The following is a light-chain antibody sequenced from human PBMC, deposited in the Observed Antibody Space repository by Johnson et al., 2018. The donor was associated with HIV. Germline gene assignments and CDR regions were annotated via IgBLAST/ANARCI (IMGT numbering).Light chain of an antibody. CDR1: SSNIGNNY. CDR3: GTWDDSLSALYV. V-gene: IGLV1-51*02. Sequence: QSVLTQPPSVSAAPGQKVTISCSGNSSNIGNNYISWYQQLPGTAPKLLIYENNKRPSGIPDRFSGSKSGTSATLGITGLQTGDEADYYCGTWDDSLSALYVFGTGTKVTVL. CDR2: ENN. J-gene: IGLJ1*01.